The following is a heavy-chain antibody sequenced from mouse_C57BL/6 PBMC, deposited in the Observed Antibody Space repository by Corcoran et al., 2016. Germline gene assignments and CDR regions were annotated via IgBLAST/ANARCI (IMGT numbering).Heavy chain of an antibody. CDR2: IFPGSGST. CDR3: ARSITTVVATRAMDY. CDR1: GYTFTDYY. Sequence: QVQLQQSGHELVKPGASVKIFCKASGYTFTDYYINRVKQRTGQGLEWIGWIFPGSGSTYYNEKFKGKATLTVDKSSSTAYMLLSSLTSEYSAVYFCARSITTVVATRAMDYWGQGTSVTVSS. D-gene: IGHD1-1*01. J-gene: IGHJ4*01. V-gene: IGHV1-75*01.